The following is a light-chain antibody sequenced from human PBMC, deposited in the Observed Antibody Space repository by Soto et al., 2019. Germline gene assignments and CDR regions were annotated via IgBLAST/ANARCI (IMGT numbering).Light chain of an antibody. CDR3: HQYNNWPPWT. V-gene: IGKV3D-15*01. J-gene: IGKJ1*01. Sequence: DIVMTQSPATLSVSPGERATLSCRASQSIRNDLAWYQQKPGQAPRLLIYDASTRATGVPARFSGSGSGTEVTLTISSLQSDDFAIYYCHQYNNWPPWTFGRGTKVEI. CDR1: QSIRND. CDR2: DAS.